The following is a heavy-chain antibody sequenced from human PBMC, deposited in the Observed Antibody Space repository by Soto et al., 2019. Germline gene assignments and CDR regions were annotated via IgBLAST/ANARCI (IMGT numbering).Heavy chain of an antibody. CDR1: GFTFSSYA. V-gene: IGHV3-23*01. J-gene: IGHJ6*03. D-gene: IGHD4-4*01. CDR2: ISGSGGST. Sequence: GGSLRLSCAASGFTFSSYAMSWVRQAPGKGLEWVSAISGSGGSTYYADSVKGRFTISRDNSKNTLYLQMNSLRAEDTAVYYCAKEGHGMTTVTQGGRNYYYYMDVWGKGTTVTVSS. CDR3: AKEGHGMTTVTQGGRNYYYYMDV.